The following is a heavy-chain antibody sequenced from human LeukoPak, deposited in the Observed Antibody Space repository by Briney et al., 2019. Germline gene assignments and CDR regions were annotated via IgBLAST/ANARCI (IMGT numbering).Heavy chain of an antibody. J-gene: IGHJ3*02. CDR3: ARRGIVVVPAAHDAFDI. Sequence: GESLKISCKGSGYSFTSYWIGWVRQMPGKGLEWMGIIYPGDSDTRYSPSFQGQVTISADKSIRPAYLQWSSLKASDTAMYYCARRGIVVVPAAHDAFDIWGQGTMVTSLQ. V-gene: IGHV5-51*01. CDR2: IYPGDSDT. CDR1: GYSFTSYW. D-gene: IGHD2-2*01.